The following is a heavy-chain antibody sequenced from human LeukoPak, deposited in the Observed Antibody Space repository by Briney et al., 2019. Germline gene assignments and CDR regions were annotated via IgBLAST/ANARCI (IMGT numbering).Heavy chain of an antibody. CDR1: GFTFSSYA. J-gene: IGHJ4*02. V-gene: IGHV3-74*01. CDR3: ARAIAVAGPFDY. CDR2: INSDGSST. Sequence: GRSLRLSCAASGFTFSSYAMHWVRQAPGKGLVWVSRINSDGSSTSYADSVKGRFTISRDNAKNTLYLQMNSLRAEDTAVYYCARAIAVAGPFDYWGQGTLVTVSS. D-gene: IGHD6-19*01.